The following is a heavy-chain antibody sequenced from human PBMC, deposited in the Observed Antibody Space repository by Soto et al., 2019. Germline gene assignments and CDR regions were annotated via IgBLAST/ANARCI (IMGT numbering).Heavy chain of an antibody. D-gene: IGHD2-15*01. V-gene: IGHV3-30-3*01. CDR3: DSGGRKGRYYYGMDV. Sequence: QVQLVESGGGVVQPGRSLRLSCAASGFTFSSYAMHRVRQAPGKGLQWVTVISYDGSNKYYADSVKGRFTISRDNSKNTLYLQMNSLRDEDTAVYYCDSGGRKGRYYYGMDVWGQGTTVTVSS. CDR2: ISYDGSNK. J-gene: IGHJ6*02. CDR1: GFTFSSYA.